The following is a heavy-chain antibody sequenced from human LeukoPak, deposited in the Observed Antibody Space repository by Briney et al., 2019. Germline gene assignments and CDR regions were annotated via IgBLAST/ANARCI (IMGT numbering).Heavy chain of an antibody. CDR1: GFTFSNYA. V-gene: IGHV3-23*01. D-gene: IGHD3-10*01. J-gene: IGHJ4*02. CDR2: ISGSGGST. Sequence: GGSLRLSCAASGFTFSNYAMSWVRQAPGKGLEWVSAISGSGGSTYYADSVKGRFTISRDNSKNTLYLQMNSLRAEDTAVYYCAKYMVRGVPSPLDYWGQGTLVTVSS. CDR3: AKYMVRGVPSPLDY.